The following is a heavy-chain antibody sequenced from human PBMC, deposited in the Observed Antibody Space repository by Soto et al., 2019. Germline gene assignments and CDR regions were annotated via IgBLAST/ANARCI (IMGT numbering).Heavy chain of an antibody. CDR1: GYTLTELS. Sequence: GASVKVSCKVSGYTLTELSMHWVRQAPGKGLEWMGGFDPEDGETIYAQKFQGRVTMTEDTSTDTAYMELSSLRSEDTAVYYCATINCSSTSCPPEAYNWFDPWGKGTLVTVPS. CDR2: FDPEDGET. D-gene: IGHD2-2*01. J-gene: IGHJ5*02. CDR3: ATINCSSTSCPPEAYNWFDP. V-gene: IGHV1-24*01.